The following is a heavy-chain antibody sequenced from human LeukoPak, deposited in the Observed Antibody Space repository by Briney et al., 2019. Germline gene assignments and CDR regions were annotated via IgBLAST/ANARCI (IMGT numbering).Heavy chain of an antibody. D-gene: IGHD3/OR15-3a*01. CDR1: GFTFSSYW. CDR3: ARDLWAGTNSFDY. J-gene: IGHJ4*02. V-gene: IGHV3-7*01. CDR2: IKQDGSEK. Sequence: GGSLRLSCAASGFTFSSYWMSWVRQAPGKGLEWVANIKQDGSEKYYVDSVKGRFTISRDNAKNSLYLQMNSLRAEDTAVYYCARDLWAGTNSFDYRGQGTLVTVSS.